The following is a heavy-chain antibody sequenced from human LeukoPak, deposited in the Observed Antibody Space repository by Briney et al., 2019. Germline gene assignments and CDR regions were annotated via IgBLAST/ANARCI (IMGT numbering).Heavy chain of an antibody. J-gene: IGHJ6*03. CDR2: ISGSGGST. CDR3: AKAAGAYYYYYMDV. V-gene: IGHV3-23*01. Sequence: GGSLRLSCAASGFTFSSYAMSWVRQAPGKGLEWVSAISGSGGSTYYADFVKGRFTISRDNSKNTLYLQMNSLRAEDTAVYYCAKAAGAYYYYYMDVWGKGTTVTVSS. CDR1: GFTFSSYA.